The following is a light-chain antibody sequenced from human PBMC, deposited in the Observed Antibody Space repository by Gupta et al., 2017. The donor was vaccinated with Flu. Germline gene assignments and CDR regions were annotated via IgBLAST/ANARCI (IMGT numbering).Light chain of an antibody. CDR3: QQKHGTLYT. Sequence: DIVMTHPPHSLVVSLGEKATINCKSSQSVLYSYKNKNYLAWYQQKPGQPPKLLIYWASTRESGVPDCISGRGCATDFTLTISSQQAEDVAVYCCQQKHGTLYTFGQGTXLEIK. J-gene: IGKJ2*01. CDR1: QSVLYSYKNKNY. CDR2: WAS. V-gene: IGKV4-1*01.